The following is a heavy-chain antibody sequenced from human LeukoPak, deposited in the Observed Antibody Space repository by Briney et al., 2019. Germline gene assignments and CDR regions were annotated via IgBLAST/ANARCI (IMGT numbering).Heavy chain of an antibody. V-gene: IGHV1-2*02. CDR2: INPNSGGT. CDR1: GYTFTGYY. Sequence: ASVKVSCKASGYTFTGYYMHWVRQAPGQGLEWMGWINPNSGGTNYAQKFQGRVTMTRDASIRTAYMELIGLTSEDTAVYYCARVSEDWCSSNSCPPAYWGQGTLVTVSS. CDR3: ARVSEDWCSSNSCPPAY. J-gene: IGHJ4*02. D-gene: IGHD2-2*01.